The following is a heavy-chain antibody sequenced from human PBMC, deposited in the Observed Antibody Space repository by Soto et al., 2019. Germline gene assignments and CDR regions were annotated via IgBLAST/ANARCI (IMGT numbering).Heavy chain of an antibody. J-gene: IGHJ6*02. D-gene: IGHD6-6*01. Sequence: ASVKVSCKVSGYTLTELSMHWVRQAPGKGLEWMGGFDPEDGETIYAQKFQGRVTMTEDTSTDTAYMELSSLRSEDTAVYYCATSPPPLIAARYYYYGMDVWGQGTTVTVSS. CDR2: FDPEDGET. CDR3: ATSPPPLIAARYYYYGMDV. CDR1: GYTLTELS. V-gene: IGHV1-24*01.